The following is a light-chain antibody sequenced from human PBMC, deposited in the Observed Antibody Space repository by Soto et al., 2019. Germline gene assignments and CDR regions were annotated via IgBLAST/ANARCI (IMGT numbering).Light chain of an antibody. V-gene: IGKV3-20*01. Sequence: EIVLTQSPGTLSLSPGERATLSCRASQSVTSSYLAWYQQKPGQAPRLLIYGASSRATGIPDRFSGSGSGTAFPLPISRLEPEDFAVYYWQQYAGSPPYTFGQGTKLEIK. CDR3: QQYAGSPPYT. CDR1: QSVTSSY. J-gene: IGKJ2*01. CDR2: GAS.